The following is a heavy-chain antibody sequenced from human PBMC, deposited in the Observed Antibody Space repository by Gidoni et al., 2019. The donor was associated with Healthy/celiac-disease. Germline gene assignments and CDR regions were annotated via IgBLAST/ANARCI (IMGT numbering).Heavy chain of an antibody. CDR1: GFSLSTSGVG. D-gene: IGHD3-3*01. Sequence: QITLKESGPTLVKPTQTLTLTCTFSGFSLSTSGVGVGWIRQPPGKALEWLALIYWNDDKRYSPSLKSRLTITKDTSKNQVVLTMTNMDPVDTATYYCAHHVFRTIFGVVIPYTYNWFDPWGQGTLVTVSS. CDR2: IYWNDDK. CDR3: AHHVFRTIFGVVIPYTYNWFDP. V-gene: IGHV2-5*01. J-gene: IGHJ5*02.